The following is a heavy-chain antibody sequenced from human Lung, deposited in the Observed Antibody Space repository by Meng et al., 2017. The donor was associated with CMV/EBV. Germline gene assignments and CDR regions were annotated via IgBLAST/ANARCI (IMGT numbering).Heavy chain of an antibody. V-gene: IGHV1-69*05. CDR2: IIPIFGTA. J-gene: IGHJ4*02. CDR3: ARGLEGGGNSPY. Sequence: SVKVSCKASGGTFSSYAISWVRQAPGQGLEWMGGIIPIFGTANYAQKFQGRVTITTDESTSTAYMELSSLRSEDTAVYYCARGLEGGGNSPYWGQGTLVTSPQ. D-gene: IGHD4-23*01. CDR1: GGTFSSYA.